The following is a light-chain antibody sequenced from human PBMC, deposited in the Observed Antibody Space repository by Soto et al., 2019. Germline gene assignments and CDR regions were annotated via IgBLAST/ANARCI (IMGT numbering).Light chain of an antibody. Sequence: DIQLTQSPSFLSASLGDRVTITCRASQGISSYLAWYQQKPGKAPKLLISAASSLQSGVPSRFSGSGSGTEFTLTISSLQPEDVATYYCQQLESYPLTFGGGTKVEI. CDR2: AAS. CDR3: QQLESYPLT. J-gene: IGKJ4*01. CDR1: QGISSY. V-gene: IGKV1-9*01.